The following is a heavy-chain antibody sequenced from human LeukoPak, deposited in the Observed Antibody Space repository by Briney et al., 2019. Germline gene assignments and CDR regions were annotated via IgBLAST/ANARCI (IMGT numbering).Heavy chain of an antibody. CDR3: ARAAISGYSD. J-gene: IGHJ4*02. D-gene: IGHD3-22*01. CDR2: ISSSGSTM. V-gene: IGHV3-11*04. CDR1: GFTFSNYY. Sequence: PGGSLRLSCAASGFTFSNYYMSSIRQAPGKGLEWVSYISSSGSTMYYADSVKGRFTISRDNAKNSLYLQMNSLRAEDTAVYYSARAAISGYSDWGQGTLVTVSS.